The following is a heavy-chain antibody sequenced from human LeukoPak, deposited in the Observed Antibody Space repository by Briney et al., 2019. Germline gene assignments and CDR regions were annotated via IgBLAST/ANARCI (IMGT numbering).Heavy chain of an antibody. J-gene: IGHJ4*02. CDR2: ISAYNGNT. CDR3: ARVWDGIAAASMLIDY. D-gene: IGHD6-13*01. V-gene: IGHV1-18*01. CDR1: GYTFTSYG. Sequence: ASVKVSCKASGYTFTSYGISWVRQAPGQGLEWMGWISAYNGNTNYAQKLQGRVTMTTDTSTSTAYMELRSLRSDDTAVYYCARVWDGIAAASMLIDYWGQGTLVTVSS.